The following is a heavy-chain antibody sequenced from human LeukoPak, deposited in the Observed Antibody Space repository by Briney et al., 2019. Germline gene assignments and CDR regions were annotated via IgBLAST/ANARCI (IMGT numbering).Heavy chain of an antibody. CDR2: IIPIFGTA. Sequence: SVKVSCKASGGTFSSYAISWVRQAPGQGLEWMGGIIPIFGTANYAQKFQGRVTITTDESTSTAYMELSSLRSEDTAVYYCAIDPRYSSSSPAPEPDDYWGQGTLVTVSS. V-gene: IGHV1-69*05. CDR1: GGTFSSYA. CDR3: AIDPRYSSSSPAPEPDDY. J-gene: IGHJ4*02. D-gene: IGHD6-6*01.